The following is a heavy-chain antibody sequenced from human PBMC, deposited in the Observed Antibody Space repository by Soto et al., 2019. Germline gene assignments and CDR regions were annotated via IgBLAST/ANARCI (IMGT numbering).Heavy chain of an antibody. CDR2: IHPGDFDA. D-gene: IGHD6-6*01. CDR1: GYSFSNYW. Sequence: PKISCQGSGYSFSNYWIGWVRQMPGKVLEWMGMIHPGDFDARYSPSFQGHFTISADKSIDTTYLQCSSLTAADSAMYYCARQPVDSRSLVHHAFDIWGQGTMVTVSS. CDR3: ARQPVDSRSLVHHAFDI. J-gene: IGHJ3*02. V-gene: IGHV5-51*01.